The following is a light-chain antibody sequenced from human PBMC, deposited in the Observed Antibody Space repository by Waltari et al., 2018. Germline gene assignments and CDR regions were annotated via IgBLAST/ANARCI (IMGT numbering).Light chain of an antibody. CDR2: DVS. Sequence: QSALTQPASVSGSPGQSITISCTGTSSYVGGYNYYSWYQQHPGKAPKLMIYDVSKRPSGVSNRFSGSKSGNTASLTISGLQAEDEADYYCCSYAGSSTYVFGTGTKVTVL. J-gene: IGLJ1*01. CDR1: SSYVGGYNY. CDR3: CSYAGSSTYV. V-gene: IGLV2-23*02.